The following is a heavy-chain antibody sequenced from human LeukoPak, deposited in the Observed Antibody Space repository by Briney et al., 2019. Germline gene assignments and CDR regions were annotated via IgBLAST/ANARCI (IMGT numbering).Heavy chain of an antibody. Sequence: SETLSLTCTVSGGSISSSSYYWGRIRQPPGKGLEWIGSIYYSGSTYYNPSLKSRVTISVDTSKNQFSPKPSSVTAADTAVYYCARMIRPYDILTGYYGANWFDPWGQGTLVTVSS. CDR2: IYYSGST. CDR1: GGSISSSSYY. V-gene: IGHV4-39*07. D-gene: IGHD3-9*01. CDR3: ARMIRPYDILTGYYGANWFDP. J-gene: IGHJ5*02.